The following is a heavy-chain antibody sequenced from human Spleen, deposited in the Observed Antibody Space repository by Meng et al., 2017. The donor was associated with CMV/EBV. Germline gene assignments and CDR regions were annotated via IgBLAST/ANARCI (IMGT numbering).Heavy chain of an antibody. CDR3: ARDNNWGPDY. CDR1: GYTFTSYG. Sequence: ASVKVSCKASGYTFTSYGISWVRQAPGQGLEWMGWISGYNGNTKYTQKFQGRVTMTTDTSTSTADMELRSLRSDDTAVYYCARDNNWGPDYWGKGTLVTVS. J-gene: IGHJ4*02. CDR2: ISGYNGNT. D-gene: IGHD7-27*01. V-gene: IGHV1-18*01.